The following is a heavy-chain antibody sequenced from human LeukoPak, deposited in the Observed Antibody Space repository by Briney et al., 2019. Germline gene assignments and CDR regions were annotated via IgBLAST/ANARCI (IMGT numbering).Heavy chain of an antibody. CDR2: VSPNSGGT. Sequence: ASVKVSCKTSGNTFSGHYIHWVRQAPGQGLEWMGRVSPNSGGTDYALKFQGRVTMTRDTSISTAYMELSSLRSDDTAVYYCASPWYGNRFGMDVWGQGTTVTVSS. D-gene: IGHD2/OR15-2a*01. V-gene: IGHV1-2*06. CDR1: GNTFSGHY. J-gene: IGHJ6*02. CDR3: ASPWYGNRFGMDV.